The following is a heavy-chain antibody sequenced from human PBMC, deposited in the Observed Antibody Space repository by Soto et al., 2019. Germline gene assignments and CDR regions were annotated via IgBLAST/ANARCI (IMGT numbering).Heavy chain of an antibody. CDR1: GYTFTSYG. D-gene: IGHD3-3*01. Sequence: ASGKVSCEASGYTFTSYGISWVRQAPGQGLEWMGWISAYNGNTNYAQKLQGRVTMTTDTSTSTAYMELRSLRSDDTAVYYCAATHYDFWSGYRTLDYWGQGTLVTVSS. CDR3: AATHYDFWSGYRTLDY. V-gene: IGHV1-18*01. CDR2: ISAYNGNT. J-gene: IGHJ4*02.